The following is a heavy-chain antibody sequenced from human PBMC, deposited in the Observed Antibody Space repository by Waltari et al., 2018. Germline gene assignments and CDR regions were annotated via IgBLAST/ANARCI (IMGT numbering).Heavy chain of an antibody. Sequence: VQLQESGPGLVEPSETLSVTCPVSGYSISSNYYWDWLRQPPGKGLEWVSSISSSSSYIYYADSVKGRFTISRDNAKNSLYLQMNSLRAEDTAVYYCARGIVGATSMSDYWGQGTLVTVSS. V-gene: IGHV3-21*01. CDR3: ARGIVGATSMSDY. CDR2: ISSSSSYI. J-gene: IGHJ4*02. CDR1: GYSISSNY. D-gene: IGHD1-26*01.